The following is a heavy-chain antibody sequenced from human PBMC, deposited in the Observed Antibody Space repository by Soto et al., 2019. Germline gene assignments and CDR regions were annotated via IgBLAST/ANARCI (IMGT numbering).Heavy chain of an antibody. V-gene: IGHV3-23*01. Sequence: GGSLRLSCAASGFTFSSYAMSWVRQAPGKGLEWVSAISGSGGSTYYADSVKGRFTISRDNSKNTLYLQMNSLRAEDTAVYYCAKAKSSLVGALKRSFDYWGQGTLVTVSS. CDR2: ISGSGGST. CDR3: AKAKSSLVGALKRSFDY. J-gene: IGHJ4*02. CDR1: GFTFSSYA. D-gene: IGHD1-26*01.